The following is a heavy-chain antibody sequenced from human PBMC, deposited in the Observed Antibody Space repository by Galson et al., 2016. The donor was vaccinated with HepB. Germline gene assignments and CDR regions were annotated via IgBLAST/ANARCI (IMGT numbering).Heavy chain of an antibody. CDR3: GDSNGYTRDY. CDR1: GFPFSNAY. V-gene: IGHV3-15*01. Sequence: SLRLSCAASGFPFSNAYMNWVRQAPGKGLDWVGRIKNKGRGGTTDYAAPVKGRFSISRDDSKNTLYLQMNSLKTEDTGVYYSGDSNGYTRDYWGQGTLVTVSS. CDR2: IKNKGRGGTT. D-gene: IGHD3-22*01. J-gene: IGHJ4*02.